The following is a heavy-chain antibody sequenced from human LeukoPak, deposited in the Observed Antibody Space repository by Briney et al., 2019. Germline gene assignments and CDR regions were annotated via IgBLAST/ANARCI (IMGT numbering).Heavy chain of an antibody. J-gene: IGHJ4*02. Sequence: ASVKVSCKASGYTFTSYGISWVRQAPGQGLEWMGWINPNSGGTNYAQKFQGRVTMTRDTSISTAYMELSRLRSDDTAVYYCARSPTYSSSYFDYWGQGTLVTVSS. D-gene: IGHD6-6*01. V-gene: IGHV1-2*02. CDR3: ARSPTYSSSYFDY. CDR1: GYTFTSYG. CDR2: INPNSGGT.